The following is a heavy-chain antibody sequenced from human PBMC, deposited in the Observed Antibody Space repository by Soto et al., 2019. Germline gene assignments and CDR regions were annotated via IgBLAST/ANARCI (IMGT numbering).Heavy chain of an antibody. J-gene: IGHJ3*01. V-gene: IGHV3-23*01. CDR3: TWSLVARDAFDE. D-gene: IGHD5-12*01. CDR2: ISGSGDRT. CDR1: VFTFSTSV. Sequence: GWSLRLSCAASVFTFSTSVMSWVRQAPGKGLQWVSSISGSGDRTYYADSVKGRFTVSRDNSKNTLYLDMNTVTADDTALYYCTWSLVARDAFDEWGQGTMVTVSS.